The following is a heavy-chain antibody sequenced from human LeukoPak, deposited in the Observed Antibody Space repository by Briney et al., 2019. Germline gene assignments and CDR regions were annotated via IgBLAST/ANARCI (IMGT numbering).Heavy chain of an antibody. J-gene: IGHJ5*02. Sequence: SVKVSCKASGYTFTTSGISWVRQAPGQGLEWMGGIIPIFGTANYAQEFQGRVTITADESTSTAYMELSSLRSEDTAVYYCARRLWFGSDPWGQGTLVTVSS. V-gene: IGHV1-69*13. D-gene: IGHD3-10*01. CDR2: IIPIFGTA. CDR1: GYTFTTSG. CDR3: ARRLWFGSDP.